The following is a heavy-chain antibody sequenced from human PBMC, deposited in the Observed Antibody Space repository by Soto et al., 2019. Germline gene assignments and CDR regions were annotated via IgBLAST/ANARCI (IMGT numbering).Heavy chain of an antibody. Sequence: QVQLVESGGGVVQPGRSLRLSCAASGFTFNSYGMHWVRQAPGKGLEWVAVISYDGSNKYYADSVKGRFTISRDNSKNTLYLQMNSLRAEDTAVYYCAKAAPRGAYGMDVWGQGTTVTVSS. CDR3: AKAAPRGAYGMDV. J-gene: IGHJ6*02. CDR1: GFTFNSYG. D-gene: IGHD2-15*01. CDR2: ISYDGSNK. V-gene: IGHV3-30*18.